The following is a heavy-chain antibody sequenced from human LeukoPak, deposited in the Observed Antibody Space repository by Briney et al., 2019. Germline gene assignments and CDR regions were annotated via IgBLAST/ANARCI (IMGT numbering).Heavy chain of an antibody. D-gene: IGHD3-10*01. CDR1: GFTFSSYG. CDR2: ISYDGSNK. J-gene: IGHJ4*02. V-gene: IGHV3-30*18. CDR3: AKDGSGSFDY. Sequence: GGSLRLSCAASGFTFSSYGMHWVRQAPGKGLEWVAVISYDGSNKYYADSVKGRFTISRDNSKNTLYLQMNSLRAEDTAVYYCAKDGSGSFDYWGQGTLVTVSS.